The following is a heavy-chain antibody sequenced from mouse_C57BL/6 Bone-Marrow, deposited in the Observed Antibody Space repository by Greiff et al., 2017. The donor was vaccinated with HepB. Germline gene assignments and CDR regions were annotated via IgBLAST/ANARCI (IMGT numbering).Heavy chain of an antibody. Sequence: QVHVKQPGAELVKPGASVKMSCKASGYTFTSYWITWVKQRPGQGLEWIGDIYPGSGSTNYNEKFKSKATLTVDTSSSTAYMQLSSLTSEDSAVYYCARNWPYYYAMDYWGQGTSVTVSS. J-gene: IGHJ4*01. V-gene: IGHV1-55*01. D-gene: IGHD4-1*01. CDR3: ARNWPYYYAMDY. CDR2: IYPGSGST. CDR1: GYTFTSYW.